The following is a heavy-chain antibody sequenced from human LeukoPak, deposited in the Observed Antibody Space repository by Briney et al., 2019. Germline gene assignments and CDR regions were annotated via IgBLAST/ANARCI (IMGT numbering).Heavy chain of an antibody. CDR2: ISWNSGSI. CDR3: AKDTSDYGDFYNWFDP. D-gene: IGHD4-17*01. J-gene: IGHJ5*02. Sequence: GRSLRLSCAASGFTFDDYAMHWVRQAPGKGLEWASGISWNSGSIGYADSVKGRFTISRDNAKNSLYLQMNSLRAEDTALYYCAKDTSDYGDFYNWFDPWGQGTLVTVSS. CDR1: GFTFDDYA. V-gene: IGHV3-9*01.